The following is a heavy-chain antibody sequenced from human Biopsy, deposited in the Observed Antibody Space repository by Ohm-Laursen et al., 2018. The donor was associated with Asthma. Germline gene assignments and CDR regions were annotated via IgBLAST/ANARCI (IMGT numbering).Heavy chain of an antibody. Sequence: SVKVSCTASGDSFSNYAISWVRQAPGQGLEWMGRIIPIFGPTNYAQKFQGRVTISADDSTSTAYMELSSLSSEDTALYYCARGPEYVRSSGALDYWGQGTLVTVSS. CDR2: IIPIFGPT. D-gene: IGHD2-2*01. J-gene: IGHJ4*02. CDR1: GDSFSNYA. V-gene: IGHV1-69*13. CDR3: ARGPEYVRSSGALDY.